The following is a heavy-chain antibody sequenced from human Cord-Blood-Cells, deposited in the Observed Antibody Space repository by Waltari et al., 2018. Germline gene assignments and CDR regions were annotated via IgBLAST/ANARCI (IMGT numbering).Heavy chain of an antibody. CDR3: ARVFQSGDGAPNWGYSRRWFDP. D-gene: IGHD5-12*01. J-gene: IGHJ5*02. Sequence: QVQLVQSGAEVKKPGASVKVSCKASGYTFTSYDINWVRQATGQGLEWMGWMNPNSGNTGYAQKFQGRVTITRNTSISTAYMELSSLRSEDTAVYYCARVFQSGDGAPNWGYSRRWFDPWGQGTLVTVSS. V-gene: IGHV1-8*03. CDR1: GYTFTSYD. CDR2: MNPNSGNT.